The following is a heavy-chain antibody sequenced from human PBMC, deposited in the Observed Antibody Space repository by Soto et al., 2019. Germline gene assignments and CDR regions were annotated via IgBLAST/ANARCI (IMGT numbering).Heavy chain of an antibody. J-gene: IGHJ4*01. V-gene: IGHV1-69*12. Sequence: QVQLVQSGAEVKKPGSSVKVSCKASGGTFSSYAISWVRQAPGQGLEWMGGIIPIFGTANYAQKFQGRVTITASQATSTAYMDLSLLRSRDTAVYYCARSYDSSGRLDYWGHGTLVTVSS. CDR1: GGTFSSYA. CDR3: ARSYDSSGRLDY. CDR2: IIPIFGTA. D-gene: IGHD3-22*01.